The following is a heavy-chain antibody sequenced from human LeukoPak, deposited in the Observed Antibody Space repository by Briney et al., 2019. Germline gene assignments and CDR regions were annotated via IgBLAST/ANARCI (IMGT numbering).Heavy chain of an antibody. D-gene: IGHD3-22*01. CDR2: IKSKTDGGTT. Sequence: GGSLRLSCAASGFTFSNAWMSWVRQAPGKGLEWVGRIKSKTDGGTTDYAAPVKGRFTISRDDSKNTLYLQMNSLKTEDTAVYYCTTDLIGDDAFDIWGQGTMVTVSS. J-gene: IGHJ3*02. CDR3: TTDLIGDDAFDI. CDR1: GFTFSNAW. V-gene: IGHV3-15*01.